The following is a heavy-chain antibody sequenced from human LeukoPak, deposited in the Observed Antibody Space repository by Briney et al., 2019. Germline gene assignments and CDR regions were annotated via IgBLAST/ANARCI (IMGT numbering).Heavy chain of an antibody. CDR3: AMPSYYYDSSGYYPHLDY. Sequence: SETLSLTCAVYGGSFSGYYWSWIRQPPGKGLEWIGEINHSGSTNYNPSLKSRVTIPVDTSKNQFSLKLSSVTAADTAVYYCAMPSYYYDSSGYYPHLDYWGQGTLVTVSS. J-gene: IGHJ4*02. D-gene: IGHD3-22*01. CDR1: GGSFSGYY. CDR2: INHSGST. V-gene: IGHV4-34*01.